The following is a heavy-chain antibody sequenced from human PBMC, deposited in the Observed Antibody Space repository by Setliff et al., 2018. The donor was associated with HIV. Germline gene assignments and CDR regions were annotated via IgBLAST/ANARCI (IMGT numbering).Heavy chain of an antibody. CDR1: GGSITSYY. Sequence: PSETLSLTCTVSGGSITSYYWRWIRQPPGKGLEWIGYIYYGGSTNYNPPLRSRLTISVDTSKNQFSLKLSSVTAADTAVYYCASAEPPIYSSGWRGVGYFDYWGQGTLVTVSS. J-gene: IGHJ4*02. CDR2: IYYGGST. V-gene: IGHV4-59*08. D-gene: IGHD6-19*01. CDR3: ASAEPPIYSSGWRGVGYFDY.